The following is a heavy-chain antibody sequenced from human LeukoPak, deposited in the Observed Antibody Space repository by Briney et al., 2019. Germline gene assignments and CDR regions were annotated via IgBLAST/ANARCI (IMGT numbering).Heavy chain of an antibody. CDR1: GGSISSSAYY. D-gene: IGHD1/OR15-1a*01. V-gene: IGHV4-39*01. J-gene: IGHJ4*02. CDR2: IFYPGST. Sequence: SETLSLTCTVPGGSISSSAYYWGWIRQPPGKGLEWIGSIFYPGSTYYKPSLKSRVTISVDTSKNQFSLKLSSVTAADTAVYYCARNIDDWGQGNLVTVSS. CDR3: ARNIDD.